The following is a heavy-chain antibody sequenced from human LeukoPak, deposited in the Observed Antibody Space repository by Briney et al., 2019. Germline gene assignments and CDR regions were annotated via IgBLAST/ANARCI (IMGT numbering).Heavy chain of an antibody. D-gene: IGHD5-24*01. CDR3: AKDFGKGWCDGYNLGDAFDI. Sequence: GGSLRLSCAASGFTFSSYAMSWVRQAPGKGLEWVSAIGGSGGSTYYADSVKGRFTISRDNSKNTLYLQMNSLRAEDTAVYYCAKDFGKGWCDGYNLGDAFDIWGQGTMVTVSS. V-gene: IGHV3-23*01. J-gene: IGHJ3*02. CDR1: GFTFSSYA. CDR2: IGGSGGST.